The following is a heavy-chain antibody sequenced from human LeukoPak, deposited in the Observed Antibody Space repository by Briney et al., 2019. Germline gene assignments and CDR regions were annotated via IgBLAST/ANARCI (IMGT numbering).Heavy chain of an antibody. J-gene: IGHJ4*02. CDR3: AKGHYDFRDY. V-gene: IGHV3-23*01. CDR1: GFTFGTFA. Sequence: GGSLRLYSAASGFTFGTFAFSWVRQAPGKGLEWVSSITGDDSTYYADSVKGRFTISRDTSSNTLYLQMNSLRAEDTALYYCAKGHYDFRDYWGQGTLVTVSS. D-gene: IGHD3-3*01. CDR2: ITGDDST.